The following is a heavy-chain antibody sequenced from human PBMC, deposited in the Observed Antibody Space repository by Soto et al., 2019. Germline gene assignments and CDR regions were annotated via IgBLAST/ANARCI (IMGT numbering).Heavy chain of an antibody. Sequence: LKISCKASGYSFTPFWIGWVRQMPGKGLEWMGFIYPGDSDTRYSPSFQGQVTISADKSISTAYLQWSSLKASDTAMYYCASRKKTSDAFDIWGQGTMVTVSS. V-gene: IGHV5-51*01. CDR2: IYPGDSDT. D-gene: IGHD1-1*01. CDR3: ASRKKTSDAFDI. CDR1: GYSFTPFW. J-gene: IGHJ3*02.